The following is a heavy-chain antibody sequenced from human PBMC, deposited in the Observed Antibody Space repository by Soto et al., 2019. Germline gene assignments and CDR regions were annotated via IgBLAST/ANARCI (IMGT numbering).Heavy chain of an antibody. Sequence: GASVKVSCKASGGTFSSYAISWVRQAPGQGLEWMGGIIPIFGTANYAQKFQGRVTITADKSTSTAYMELNSLKIEDTAVYYCAREGALAGPDFDYRGQGSLVTVPS. D-gene: IGHD6-19*01. CDR3: AREGALAGPDFDY. CDR1: GGTFSSYA. J-gene: IGHJ4*02. CDR2: IIPIFGTA. V-gene: IGHV1-69*06.